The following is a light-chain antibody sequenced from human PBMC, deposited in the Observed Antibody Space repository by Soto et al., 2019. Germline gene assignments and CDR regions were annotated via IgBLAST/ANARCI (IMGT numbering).Light chain of an antibody. CDR3: QQAGSFPLT. CDR1: QVISSW. Sequence: IQMTQSPSSVSAAVGDRVTITCRASQVISSWLAWYQQRPGTAPKLLIYGATTLRSGVPSRFSGSESGTEFTLTITSLQPEDSATYYCQQAGSFPLTFGGGTKV. J-gene: IGKJ4*01. CDR2: GAT. V-gene: IGKV1-12*01.